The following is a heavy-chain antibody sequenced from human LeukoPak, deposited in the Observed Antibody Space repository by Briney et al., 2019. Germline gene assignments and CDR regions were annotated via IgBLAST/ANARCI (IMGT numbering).Heavy chain of an antibody. CDR1: GFTLSTYA. V-gene: IGHV3-66*01. CDR2: IYSAGST. Sequence: PGGSLRLSCAASGFTLSTYAMSWVRQAPGKGLEWVSVIYSAGSTYYADSVKGRFTISRDDSKNTLYLQMNSLRAEDTAVYYCARLVGYSYGYDWGQGTLVTVSS. D-gene: IGHD5-18*01. CDR3: ARLVGYSYGYD. J-gene: IGHJ4*02.